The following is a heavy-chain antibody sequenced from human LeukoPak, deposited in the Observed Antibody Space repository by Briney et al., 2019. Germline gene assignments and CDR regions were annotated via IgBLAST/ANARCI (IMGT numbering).Heavy chain of an antibody. CDR3: AKEGSSGWTRSFDY. CDR2: ISGSGGST. D-gene: IGHD6-19*01. J-gene: IGHJ4*02. Sequence: GGSLRLSCEVSGFTFSSYGMSWVRQAPGRGLEWVSSISGSGGSTNYADSVKGRLTISRDNSENTLYLQMNTLRAEDTAVYYCAKEGSSGWTRSFDYWGQGTLVTVSS. CDR1: GFTFSSYG. V-gene: IGHV3-23*01.